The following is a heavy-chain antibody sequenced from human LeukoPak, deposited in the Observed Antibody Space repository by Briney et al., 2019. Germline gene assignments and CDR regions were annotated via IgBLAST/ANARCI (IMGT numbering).Heavy chain of an antibody. V-gene: IGHV1-8*01. Sequence: GASVKVSCKASGYTFTSYDINWVRQATGQGLEWMGWMNPNSGNTGYAQKFQGRVTMTRNTSISTAYMELSSLRSEDTAVYYCARGRYSYGQTTFDYWGQGTLVTVSS. J-gene: IGHJ4*02. CDR1: GYTFTSYD. CDR3: ARGRYSYGQTTFDY. D-gene: IGHD5-18*01. CDR2: MNPNSGNT.